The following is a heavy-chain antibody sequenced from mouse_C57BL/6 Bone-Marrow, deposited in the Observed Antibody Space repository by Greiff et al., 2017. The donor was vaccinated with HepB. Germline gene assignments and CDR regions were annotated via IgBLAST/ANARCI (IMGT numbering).Heavy chain of an antibody. CDR1: GYTFTGYL. V-gene: IGHV1-9*01. CDR3: ARDGYYEAY. Sequence: LVESGAELMKPGASVKLSCKATGYTFTGYLIEWVKQRPGHGLEWIGEIFPGSGSTNYNEKFKGKATLTADTSSITAYMQLSSLTTEDSAVYYCARDGYYEAYWGQGTLVTVSA. CDR2: IFPGSGST. J-gene: IGHJ3*01. D-gene: IGHD2-3*01.